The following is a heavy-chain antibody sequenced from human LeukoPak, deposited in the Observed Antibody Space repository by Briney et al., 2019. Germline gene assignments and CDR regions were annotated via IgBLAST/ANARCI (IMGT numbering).Heavy chain of an antibody. D-gene: IGHD1-26*01. J-gene: IGHJ4*02. CDR3: ARVRSPRAVDY. V-gene: IGHV3-21*01. CDR1: GFTFSSYT. CDR2: ISSSGTNI. Sequence: PGGSLRLSCAASGFTFSSYTMNWARQAPGKGLEWVSSISSSGTNIDYPDSVKGRFTISRDNAKNSLYLRMNSLRAEDTAVYYCARVRSPRAVDYWGQGTLVTVSS.